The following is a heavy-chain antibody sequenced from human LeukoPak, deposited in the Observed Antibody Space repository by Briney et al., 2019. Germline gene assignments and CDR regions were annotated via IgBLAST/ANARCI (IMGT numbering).Heavy chain of an antibody. V-gene: IGHV4-31*03. D-gene: IGHD7-27*01. CDR3: ARMGTNYYYYYGMDV. CDR2: IYYSGST. CDR1: GGSISSGGYY. J-gene: IGHJ6*02. Sequence: SETLSLTCTVSGGSISSGGYYWSWIRQHPGKGLEWIGYIYYSGSTYYNPSLKSRVTISVDTSKNQFSLKLSSVTAADTAVYYCARMGTNYYYYYGMDVWGQGTTVTVSS.